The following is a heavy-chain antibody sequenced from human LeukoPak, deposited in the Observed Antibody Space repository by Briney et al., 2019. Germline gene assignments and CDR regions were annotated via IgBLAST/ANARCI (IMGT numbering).Heavy chain of an antibody. J-gene: IGHJ4*02. CDR2: INHSGST. V-gene: IGHV4-34*01. D-gene: IGHD3-10*01. CDR3: ARGSHYYGSGSYLDY. Sequence: SETLSLTCAAYGGSFSGYYWSWIRQPPGKGLEWIGEINHSGSTNYNPSLKSRVTISVDTSKNQFSLKLSSVTAADTAVYYCARGSHYYGSGSYLDYWGQGTLVTVSS. CDR1: GGSFSGYY.